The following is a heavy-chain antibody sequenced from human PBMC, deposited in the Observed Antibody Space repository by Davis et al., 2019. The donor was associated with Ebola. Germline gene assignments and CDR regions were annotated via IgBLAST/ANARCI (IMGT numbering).Heavy chain of an antibody. CDR3: ARRRLSFEAIDY. V-gene: IGHV4-39*01. J-gene: IGHJ4*02. CDR1: GGSLSSRSYY. CDR2: IYYRGTT. D-gene: IGHD1-26*01. Sequence: SETLSLTCTVSGGSLSSRSYYWAWIRQPPGKGLEWIGSIYYRGTTYYTPSLKSRVTISVDTSKNQFSLKLSSVSAADTAVYYCARRRLSFEAIDYWGQGTLVTVSS.